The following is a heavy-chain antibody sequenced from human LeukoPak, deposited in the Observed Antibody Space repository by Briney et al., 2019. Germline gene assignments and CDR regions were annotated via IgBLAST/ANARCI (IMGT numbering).Heavy chain of an antibody. CDR1: GFTFSSYS. CDR3: AMHYCSSTSCYRSQYFQH. V-gene: IGHV3-48*01. CDR2: ISSSSSTI. D-gene: IGHD2-2*02. Sequence: GGSLRLSCAASGFTFSSYSVNWVRQAPGKGREGVSYISSSSSTIYYADSVKGRFTISRDNAKNSLYLQMNSLRAEDTAVYYCAMHYCSSTSCYRSQYFQHWGQGTLVTVSS. J-gene: IGHJ1*01.